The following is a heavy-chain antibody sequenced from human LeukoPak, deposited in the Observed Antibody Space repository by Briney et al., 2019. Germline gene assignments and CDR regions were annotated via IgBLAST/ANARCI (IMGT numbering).Heavy chain of an antibody. V-gene: IGHV3-21*01. D-gene: IGHD3-22*01. Sequence: GGSLRLSCAASGFTFSSYSMNWVRQAPGKGLEWVSSISSSSSYIYYADSVKGRFTISRDNAKNSLYLQMNSLRAEDTAVYYCARSITMIVESYYYFDYWGQGTLVTVSS. CDR3: ARSITMIVESYYYFDY. CDR2: ISSSSSYI. J-gene: IGHJ4*02. CDR1: GFTFSSYS.